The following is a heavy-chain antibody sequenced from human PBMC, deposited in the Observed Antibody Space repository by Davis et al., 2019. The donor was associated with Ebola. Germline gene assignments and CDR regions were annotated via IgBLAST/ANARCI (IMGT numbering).Heavy chain of an antibody. D-gene: IGHD6-19*01. V-gene: IGHV3-21*05. CDR2: ISSSSSYT. J-gene: IGHJ4*02. CDR1: GFTFSSYN. CDR3: ARGHSSGWYEVVY. Sequence: GESLKISCAASGFTFSSYNMNWVRQAPGKGLEWVSYISSSSSYTNYADSVKGRFTISRDNAKNSLYLQMNSLRAEDTAVYYCARGHSSGWYEVVYWGQGTLVTVSS.